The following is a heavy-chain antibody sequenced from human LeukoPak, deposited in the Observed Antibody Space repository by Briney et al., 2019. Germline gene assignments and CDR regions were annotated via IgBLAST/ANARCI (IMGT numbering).Heavy chain of an antibody. Sequence: GASVKVSCKASGGTFSSYAISWVRQAPGQGLEWMGRIIPILGTANYAQKFQGRVTITTDESTSTAYMELSSLRSEDTAVYYRARVPYYDFWSGREKWGQGTLVTVSS. CDR3: ARVPYYDFWSGREK. D-gene: IGHD3-3*01. CDR2: IIPILGTA. CDR1: GGTFSSYA. V-gene: IGHV1-69*05. J-gene: IGHJ4*02.